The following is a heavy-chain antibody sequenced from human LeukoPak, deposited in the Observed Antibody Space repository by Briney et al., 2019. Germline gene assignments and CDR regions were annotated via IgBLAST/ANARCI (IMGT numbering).Heavy chain of an antibody. Sequence: ASVKVSCKASGYTFTSYYMHWVRQAPGQGLEWMGIINPSGGSTSYAQKFQGRVTMTTDTSTSTAYMELRSLRSDDTAVYYCARDPSYYYDSSGYRGDYWGQGTLVTVSS. V-gene: IGHV1-46*01. CDR2: INPSGGST. CDR3: ARDPSYYYDSSGYRGDY. J-gene: IGHJ4*02. CDR1: GYTFTSYY. D-gene: IGHD3-22*01.